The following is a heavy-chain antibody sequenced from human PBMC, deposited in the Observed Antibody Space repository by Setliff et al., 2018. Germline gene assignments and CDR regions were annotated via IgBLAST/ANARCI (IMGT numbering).Heavy chain of an antibody. V-gene: IGHV4-34*01. CDR1: GGSFSGYY. CDR3: ARLPKIVTGYYGSHYYYYMDV. Sequence: PSETLSLTCAVYGGSFSGYYWNWIRQAPGKGLEWIGEINHRGTTSYTPSLKSRVTISVDTSKTQFSLNLNSATAADTAVYYCARLPKIVTGYYGSHYYYYMDVWGKGTTVTVSS. D-gene: IGHD3-9*01. J-gene: IGHJ6*03. CDR2: INHRGTT.